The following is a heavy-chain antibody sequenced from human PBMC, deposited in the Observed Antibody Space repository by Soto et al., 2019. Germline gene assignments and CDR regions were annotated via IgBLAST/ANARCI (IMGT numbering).Heavy chain of an antibody. CDR1: GGTFSSYA. Sequence: ASVKVSCKASGGTFSSYAISWVRQAPGQGLEWMGGIIPIFGTANYAQKFQGRVTITADESTSTAYMELSSLRSEDTAVYYCARVVITIFGVVITDYYYGMDVWGQGTTVTVSS. CDR2: IIPIFGTA. CDR3: ARVVITIFGVVITDYYYGMDV. D-gene: IGHD3-3*01. J-gene: IGHJ6*02. V-gene: IGHV1-69*13.